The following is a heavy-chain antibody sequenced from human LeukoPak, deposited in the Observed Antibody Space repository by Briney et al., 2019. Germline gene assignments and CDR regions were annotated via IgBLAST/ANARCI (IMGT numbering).Heavy chain of an antibody. CDR3: TTGRAMVVFDY. D-gene: IGHD5-18*01. CDR1: GFTFSNAW. V-gene: IGHV3-15*01. CDR2: IKSKTDGGTT. Sequence: GGSLRLSCAASGFTFSNAWMSWVRQAPGKGLEWVGRIKSKTDGGTTDYAAPVKGRFTISRDDSKTTLYLQMNSLKTEDTAVYCCTTGRAMVVFDYWGQGTLVTVSS. J-gene: IGHJ4*02.